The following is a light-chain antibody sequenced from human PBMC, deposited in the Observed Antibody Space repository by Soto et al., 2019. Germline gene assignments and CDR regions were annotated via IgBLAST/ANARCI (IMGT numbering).Light chain of an antibody. CDR1: SSNIGSNY. CDR2: RNN. V-gene: IGLV1-47*01. Sequence: HSLLTQPPSAFGTPGQRVTISCSGSSSNIGSNYVYWYQQLPGTAPKLLIYRNNQRPSGVPDRFSGSKSGTSASLAISGLRSEDEADYYCAAWDDSLSGFYVFGTGTKVPVL. CDR3: AAWDDSLSGFYV. J-gene: IGLJ1*01.